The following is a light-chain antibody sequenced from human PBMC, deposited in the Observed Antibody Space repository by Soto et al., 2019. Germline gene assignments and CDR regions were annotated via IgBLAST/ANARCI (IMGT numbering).Light chain of an antibody. J-gene: IGLJ2*01. CDR3: SSYAGSKMVI. Sequence: QSALTQPRSVSGSPGQSVAISCTGTSSDGGSYNYVSWYQQHPGRAPKLMIYDVSERPSGVPDRFSASKSGYTASLTISGLQAEDEADYYCSSYAGSKMVIFGGGTKVTVL. V-gene: IGLV2-11*01. CDR2: DVS. CDR1: SSDGGSYNY.